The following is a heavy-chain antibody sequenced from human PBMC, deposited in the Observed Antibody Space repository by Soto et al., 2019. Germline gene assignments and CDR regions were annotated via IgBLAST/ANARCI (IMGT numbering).Heavy chain of an antibody. D-gene: IGHD5-18*01. CDR1: GGSIRSGGYY. CDR2: VNYSGST. CDR3: ARDQPRGYSFGSFHY. V-gene: IGHV4-31*03. J-gene: IGHJ4*02. Sequence: QVQLQESGPGLVKPSQTLSLTCTVSGGSIRSGGYYWSWIRQHPGKGLEWIGSVNYSGSTYYNPSLYRRVTISVDTSKNQVSLKLTSVTAADTAVYYCARDQPRGYSFGSFHYWCQGTVVTVSS.